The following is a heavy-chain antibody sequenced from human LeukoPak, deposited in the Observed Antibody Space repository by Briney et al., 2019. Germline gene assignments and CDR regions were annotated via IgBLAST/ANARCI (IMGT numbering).Heavy chain of an antibody. J-gene: IGHJ3*02. CDR2: ISSSSSYI. CDR1: GFTFSSYS. D-gene: IGHD5-18*01. CDR3: ARDPVDTAMEDAFDI. V-gene: IGHV3-21*01. Sequence: GGSLRLSCAASGFTFSSYSMNWVRQAPGKGLEWVSSISSSSSYIYYADSVKGRFTISRDNAKNSLYLQMNSLRAEDTAVYYCARDPVDTAMEDAFDIWGQGTMVTVSS.